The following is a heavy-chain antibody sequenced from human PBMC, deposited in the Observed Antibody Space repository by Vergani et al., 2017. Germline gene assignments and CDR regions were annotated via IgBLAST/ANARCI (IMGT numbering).Heavy chain of an antibody. D-gene: IGHD3-10*01. Sequence: QLQLQESGPGLVKPSATLSLTCSVSGASIRSSNYYWGWIRQPPGKGLEWIASIYYSGSSYYNPSLKSRVTISVDTSKNQFSLKLCSVTAADMAVYFCAGHSTMEWRIKVEWIGPWGQGILVTVSS. CDR1: GASIRSSNYY. V-gene: IGHV4-39*01. CDR3: AGHSTMEWRIKVEWIGP. J-gene: IGHJ5*02. CDR2: IYYSGSS.